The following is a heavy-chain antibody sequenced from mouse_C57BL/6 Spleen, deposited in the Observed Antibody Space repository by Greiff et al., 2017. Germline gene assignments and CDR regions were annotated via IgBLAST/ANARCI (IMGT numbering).Heavy chain of an antibody. D-gene: IGHD1-1*01. CDR2: FYPGGGSI. CDR1: GYTFTEYT. Sequence: VQRVESGAELVKPGASVKLSCTASGYTFTEYTIHWVKQRSGQGLEWIGWFYPGGGSIKYNEKFKDKATLTADKSSSTVYMELSRLTSEDSAVYFCARHEDKDYYYGSIPAWFAYWGQGTLVTVSA. J-gene: IGHJ3*01. CDR3: ARHEDKDYYYGSIPAWFAY. V-gene: IGHV1-62-2*01.